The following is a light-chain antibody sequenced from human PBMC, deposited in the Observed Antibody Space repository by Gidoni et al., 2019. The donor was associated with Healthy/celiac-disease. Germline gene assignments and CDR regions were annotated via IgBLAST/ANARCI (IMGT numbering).Light chain of an antibody. Sequence: EIVMTQSPATLSVSPGERATLSCSASQSVSSNLAWYQQKPGQAPRLLIYGASTRATGIPARFSGSGSGTEFTLTISSLQSEDFAAYYCQQYNNWPPLTFGGGTKVEIK. CDR1: QSVSSN. CDR2: GAS. V-gene: IGKV3-15*01. CDR3: QQYNNWPPLT. J-gene: IGKJ4*01.